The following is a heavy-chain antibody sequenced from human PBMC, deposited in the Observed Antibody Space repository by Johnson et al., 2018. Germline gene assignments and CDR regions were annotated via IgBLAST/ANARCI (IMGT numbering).Heavy chain of an antibody. CDR1: EFTFSNSG. CDR2: ISFDGSNK. V-gene: IGHV3-33*08. CDR3: GRERGDGYTYHYGMDV. J-gene: IGHJ6*02. D-gene: IGHD5-24*01. Sequence: QVQLVESGGGVVQPGRTLRLSCAASEFTFSNSGMHWVRQAPGKGLEWVALISFDGSNKYYADSVKGRFPISRDNSKNTLYLQMNSLRGEDPAVYFCGRERGDGYTYHYGMDVWGQGTTVTVSS.